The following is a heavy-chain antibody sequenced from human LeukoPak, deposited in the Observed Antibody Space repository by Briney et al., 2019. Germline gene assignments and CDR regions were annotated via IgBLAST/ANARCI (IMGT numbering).Heavy chain of an antibody. D-gene: IGHD3-22*01. CDR1: GGTFSSYA. J-gene: IGHJ4*02. Sequence: SVKVSCKASGGTFSSYAISWVRQASGQGLEWMGRIIPIFGTANYAQKFQGRGTITTDESTSTAYMELSSLRSEDTAVYYCARGEYSSGYYEVDYWGQGTLVTVSS. CDR2: IIPIFGTA. CDR3: ARGEYSSGYYEVDY. V-gene: IGHV1-69*05.